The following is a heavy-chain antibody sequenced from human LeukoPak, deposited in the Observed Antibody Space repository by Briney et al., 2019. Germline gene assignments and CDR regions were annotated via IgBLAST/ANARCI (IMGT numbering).Heavy chain of an antibody. V-gene: IGHV4-34*01. CDR1: GGSLSGYY. CDR3: ARVRGGRYYYDSSGYLSFDY. J-gene: IGHJ4*02. D-gene: IGHD3-22*01. CDR2: INHSGST. Sequence: SETLSLTCAVYGGSLSGYYWSWIRQPPGKGLDWIGEINHSGSTNYNPSLKSRVTISVDTSKNQFSLKLSSVTAADTAVYYCARVRGGRYYYDSSGYLSFDYWGQGTLVTVSS.